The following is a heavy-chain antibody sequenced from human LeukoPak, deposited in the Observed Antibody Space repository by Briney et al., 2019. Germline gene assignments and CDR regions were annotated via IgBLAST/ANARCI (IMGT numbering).Heavy chain of an antibody. CDR1: GYTFTGYY. J-gene: IGHJ4*02. Sequence: ASVKVSCKASGYTFTGYYMHWVRQAPGQGLEWMGWINPNSGGTNYAQKSQGRVTMIRDTSISTAYMELSRLRSDDTAVYYCARDICSGGSCYSPTFDYWGQGTLVTVSS. CDR3: ARDICSGGSCYSPTFDY. V-gene: IGHV1-2*02. D-gene: IGHD2-15*01. CDR2: INPNSGGT.